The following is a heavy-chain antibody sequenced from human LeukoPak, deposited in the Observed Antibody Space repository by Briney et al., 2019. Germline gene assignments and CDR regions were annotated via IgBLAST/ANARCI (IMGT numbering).Heavy chain of an antibody. CDR2: ISRSSAYI. V-gene: IGHV3-21*01. CDR1: GFTLSSYS. D-gene: IGHD1/OR15-1a*01. CDR3: ARDQKNIRSFDY. J-gene: IGHJ4*02. Sequence: GGSLRPSCAASGFTLSSYSMNWVRQAPGKGLEWVSSISRSSAYIYYADSVKGRFTISRDNAKNTLYLQMNSLRAEDTAVYYCARDQKNIRSFDYWGQGTLVTVSS.